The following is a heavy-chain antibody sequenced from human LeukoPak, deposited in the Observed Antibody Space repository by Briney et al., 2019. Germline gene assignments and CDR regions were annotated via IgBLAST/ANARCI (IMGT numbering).Heavy chain of an antibody. V-gene: IGHV3-33*01. J-gene: IGHJ2*01. CDR2: IWYDGSNK. CDR3: ARDYLDWYFDL. Sequence: PGRSLRLSCAASGFTFSSYGMHWVRQAPGKGLEWVAVIWYDGSNKYYADSVKGRFTISRDNPKNTLYPQMNSLRAEDTAVYYCARDYLDWYFDLWGRGTLVTVSS. CDR1: GFTFSSYG.